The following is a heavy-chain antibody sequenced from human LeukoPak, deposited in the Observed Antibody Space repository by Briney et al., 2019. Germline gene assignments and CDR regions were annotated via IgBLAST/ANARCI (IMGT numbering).Heavy chain of an antibody. CDR3: ARAVCDTSGYYIDY. V-gene: IGHV4-4*07. CDR2: IYASGGT. J-gene: IGHJ4*02. CDR1: GGSLSTYF. Sequence: PSETLSLTCTVSGGSLSTYFWTWIRQPAGKGLEWIGRIYASGGTTHTPSLKSRVTMSVDTSKSQFSLKLSSVTAADTAVYYRARAVCDTSGYYIDYWGQGTLVTVSS. D-gene: IGHD3-22*01.